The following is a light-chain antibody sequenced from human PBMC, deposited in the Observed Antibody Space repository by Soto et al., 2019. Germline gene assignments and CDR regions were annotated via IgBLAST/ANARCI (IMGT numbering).Light chain of an antibody. CDR2: DVS. CDR3: CSYADSYSVL. Sequence: QSALTQPRSVSGSPGQSVTISCTGTNYDIGGYNYVSWHQQHPAKAPKLMIYDVSKRPSGVPDRFSGSKSGNTASLTISGLQAEDEADYYCCSYADSYSVLFGGGTKLTVL. J-gene: IGLJ2*01. CDR1: NYDIGGYNY. V-gene: IGLV2-11*01.